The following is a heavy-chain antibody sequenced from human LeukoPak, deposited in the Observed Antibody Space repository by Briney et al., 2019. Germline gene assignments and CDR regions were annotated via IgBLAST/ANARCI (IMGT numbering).Heavy chain of an antibody. V-gene: IGHV3-23*01. D-gene: IGHD1-14*01. CDR2: ISGSGGST. CDR1: GFTFSSYA. J-gene: IGHJ4*02. Sequence: GGSLRLSCAASGFTFSSYAMSWVRQAPGKGLEWVSAISGSGGSTYYADSVKGRFTISRDNSKNTLYLQMNSLRAEDTAVYYCANDTPRYTRVLYFDYWGQGTLVTVSS. CDR3: ANDTPRYTRVLYFDY.